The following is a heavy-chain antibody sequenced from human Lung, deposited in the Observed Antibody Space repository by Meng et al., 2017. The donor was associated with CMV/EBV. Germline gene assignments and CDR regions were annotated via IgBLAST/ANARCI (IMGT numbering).Heavy chain of an antibody. CDR3: TTGPGCTSTSCNFDS. CDR1: LHFSYAR. Sequence: LHFSYARMGWGSRARGKGLEWLDRIKSNNDGGTTDYGTSVKGRFTISRDDSKFTLYLEMNSLKSEDTAVYYCTTGPGCTSTSCNFDSWGQGTLVTVSS. J-gene: IGHJ4*02. D-gene: IGHD2-2*01. V-gene: IGHV3-15*01. CDR2: IKSNNDGGTT.